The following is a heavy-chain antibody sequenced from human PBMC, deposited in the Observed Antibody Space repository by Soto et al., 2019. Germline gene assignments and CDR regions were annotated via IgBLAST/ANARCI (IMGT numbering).Heavy chain of an antibody. D-gene: IGHD2-2*01. CDR2: IYHSGST. CDR1: SGSISSSNW. Sequence: SETLSLTFAVSSGSISSSNWWSWVRQPPGKGLEWIGEIYHSGSTNYNPSLKSRVTISVDKSKNQFSLKLSSVTAADAAVYYCARQGYCSSTSCYRWFDPWGQGTLVTVSS. CDR3: ARQGYCSSTSCYRWFDP. V-gene: IGHV4-4*02. J-gene: IGHJ5*02.